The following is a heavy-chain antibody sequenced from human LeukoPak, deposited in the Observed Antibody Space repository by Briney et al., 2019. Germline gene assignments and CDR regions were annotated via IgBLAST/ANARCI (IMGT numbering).Heavy chain of an antibody. Sequence: GGSLRLSCAASGFTFSSYGMNWVRQAPWKGLEWVSSINSDSIWIYYADSVRGRFTISRDNTRNSLYLQMNSLRVEDTAVYYCARDAGGRTQREGWFDPWGQGTLVTVSS. CDR3: ARDAGGRTQREGWFDP. V-gene: IGHV3-21*01. CDR2: INSDSIWI. J-gene: IGHJ5*02. D-gene: IGHD1-26*01. CDR1: GFTFSSYG.